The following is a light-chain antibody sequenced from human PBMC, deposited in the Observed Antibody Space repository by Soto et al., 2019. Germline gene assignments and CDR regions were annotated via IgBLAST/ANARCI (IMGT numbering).Light chain of an antibody. CDR1: DSDIGSHS. CDR3: ATWADSLNGVV. CDR2: SND. Sequence: QSVLTQPPSASGTPGQTITISCSGSDSDIGSHSVDWYQQFPGRTPRLLINSNDQRPSGVPDRFSGSKSGTSATLAISGLRSEDEGDYYCATWADSLNGVVFGGGTKLTVL. V-gene: IGLV1-44*01. J-gene: IGLJ2*01.